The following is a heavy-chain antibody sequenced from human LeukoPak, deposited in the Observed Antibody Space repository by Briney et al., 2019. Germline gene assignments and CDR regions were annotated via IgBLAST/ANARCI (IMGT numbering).Heavy chain of an antibody. V-gene: IGHV3-48*01. CDR1: GFTFSTYG. J-gene: IGHJ4*02. CDR3: ARGVFDY. CDR2: ISSSGSPI. Sequence: GGSLRLSRAASGFTFSTYGMNWVRQAPGKGLEWVSHISSSGSPIYYADSVKGRFTISRDNAKNSLYLQMNSLRAEDTAMYYCARGVFDYWGQGTLVAVSS.